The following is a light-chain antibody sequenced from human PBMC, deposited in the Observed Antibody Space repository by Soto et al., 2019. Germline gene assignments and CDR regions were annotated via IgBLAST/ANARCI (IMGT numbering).Light chain of an antibody. CDR3: CSYAGNYIYV. J-gene: IGLJ1*01. CDR2: DVS. V-gene: IGLV2-11*01. Sequence: QSALTQTRSVSGSPGQSVTISCTGTTSDVGGYKYVSWYQQHPGRAPKVMIYDVSKRPSGVPDRFSGSKSGNTASLTISGLQTEDEADYYCCSYAGNYIYVFGTGTKVTVL. CDR1: TSDVGGYKY.